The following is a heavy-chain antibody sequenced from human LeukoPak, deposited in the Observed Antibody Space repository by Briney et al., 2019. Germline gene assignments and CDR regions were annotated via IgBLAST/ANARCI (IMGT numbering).Heavy chain of an antibody. V-gene: IGHV5-51*01. CDR1: GYSFTNYW. CDR2: IYPADSDT. CDR3: VLIVATISSGANWFDP. D-gene: IGHD5-12*01. Sequence: GEPLNISCKGSGYSFTNYWIGWVRQMPGKGLEWMGIIYPADSDTRYSPSFQGHVTISADKSISTAYLQWSSLKASDTAMYYCVLIVATISSGANWFDPWGQGTLVTVSS. J-gene: IGHJ5*02.